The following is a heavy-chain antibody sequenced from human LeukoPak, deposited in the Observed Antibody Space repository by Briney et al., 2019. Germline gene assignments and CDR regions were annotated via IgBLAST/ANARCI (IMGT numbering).Heavy chain of an antibody. V-gene: IGHV3-21*01. Sequence: GGSLRLSCEASGFSFSTYNMNWVRQAPGKRLEWISSITSSSSYVFYAASVRGRFTISRDNAKNSLYLQIDSLRAEDTAVYYCAREPYSGYYGAYYYYYMDVWGKGTTVTISS. CDR3: AREPYSGYYGAYYYYYMDV. CDR2: ITSSSSYV. J-gene: IGHJ6*03. D-gene: IGHD5-12*01. CDR1: GFSFSTYN.